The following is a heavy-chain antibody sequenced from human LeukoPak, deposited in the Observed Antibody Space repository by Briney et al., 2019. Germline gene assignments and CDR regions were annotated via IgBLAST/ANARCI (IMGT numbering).Heavy chain of an antibody. CDR3: ARVTDHSSSWLLSDY. CDR2: ISTYNGNT. Sequence: ASVKLSCKASGYTFTSYGISWVRHAPGQGLEWMGWISTYNGNTNYAQKLQGRVTMTTDTSTSTAYMELRSLRSDDTAVYYCARVTDHSSSWLLSDYWGQGTLVTVSS. D-gene: IGHD6-13*01. J-gene: IGHJ4*02. V-gene: IGHV1-18*01. CDR1: GYTFTSYG.